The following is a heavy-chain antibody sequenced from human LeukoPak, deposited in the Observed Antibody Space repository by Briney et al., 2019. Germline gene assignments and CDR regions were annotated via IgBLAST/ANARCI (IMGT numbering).Heavy chain of an antibody. CDR1: GFTFSSYA. CDR3: AKSYDYVWGSFFDY. V-gene: IGHV3-23*01. D-gene: IGHD3-16*01. J-gene: IGHJ4*02. Sequence: GGSQRLSCAASGFTFSSYAMSWVRQAPGKGLEWVSAISGSGGSTYYADSVKGRFTISRDNSKNTLYLQMNSLRAEDTAVYYCAKSYDYVWGSFFDYWGQGTLVTVSS. CDR2: ISGSGGST.